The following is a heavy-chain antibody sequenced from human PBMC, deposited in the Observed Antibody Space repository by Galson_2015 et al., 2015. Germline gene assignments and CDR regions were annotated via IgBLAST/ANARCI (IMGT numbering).Heavy chain of an antibody. CDR1: GFTFSSYS. Sequence: SLRLSCAASGFTFSSYSMNWARQAPGKGLEWVSYISSSGSSISYADSVKGRFTISRDNAKKSLYLQMNSLRDEDTAVYYCAGRFDYWGQGTLVTVSS. J-gene: IGHJ4*02. V-gene: IGHV3-48*02. CDR3: AGRFDY. CDR2: ISSSGSSI.